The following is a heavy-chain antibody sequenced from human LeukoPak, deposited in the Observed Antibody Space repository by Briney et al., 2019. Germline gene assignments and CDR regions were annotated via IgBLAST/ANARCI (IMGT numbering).Heavy chain of an antibody. CDR3: ARDVGPLDY. D-gene: IGHD1-26*01. CDR2: IMYDGSNK. V-gene: IGHV3-30*02. CDR1: GFTFSNYG. Sequence: PGGSLRLSCAASGFTFSNYGMHWVRQAPGKGLEWVTFIMYDGSNKYYADSVKGRFTISRDNSKNTLYLQMNSLRAEDTAVYYCARDVGPLDYWGQGTLVTVSS. J-gene: IGHJ4*02.